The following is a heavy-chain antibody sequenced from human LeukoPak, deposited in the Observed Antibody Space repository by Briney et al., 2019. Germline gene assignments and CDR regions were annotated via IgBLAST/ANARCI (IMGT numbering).Heavy chain of an antibody. CDR2: ISYDGSNK. J-gene: IGHJ4*02. D-gene: IGHD1-26*01. Sequence: PGGSLRLSCAASGFTFSSYAIHWVRQAPGKGLEWVAVISYDGSNKYYADSVKGRFTISRDNSKNTLYLQMNSLRAEDTAVYYCARVSGSYVHFDYWGQGTLVTVSS. CDR3: ARVSGSYVHFDY. V-gene: IGHV3-30-3*01. CDR1: GFTFSSYA.